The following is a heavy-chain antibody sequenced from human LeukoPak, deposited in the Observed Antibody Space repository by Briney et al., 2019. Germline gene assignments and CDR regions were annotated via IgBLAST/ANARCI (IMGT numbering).Heavy chain of an antibody. CDR3: ARVHVSGYACDY. V-gene: IGHV4-34*01. CDR2: INHSGST. D-gene: IGHD5-12*01. CDR1: GGSFSGYY. Sequence: PSETLSLTCAVYGGSFSGYYWSWIRQPPGKGLEWIGEINHSGSTNYNPSLKSRVTISVDTSKNQFSLKLSSETAADTAVYYCARVHVSGYACDYWGQGTLVTVSS. J-gene: IGHJ4*02.